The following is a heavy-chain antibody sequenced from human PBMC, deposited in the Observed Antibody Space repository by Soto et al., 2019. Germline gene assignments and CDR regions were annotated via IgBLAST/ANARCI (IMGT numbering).Heavy chain of an antibody. CDR3: ARQSPYCGGDCYSFDY. Sequence: ETLSLTCTDSGGSISSYNWSWIRQPPGKGLEWIGYIYYSESTNYNPSLKSRVTISIDTSKNQFSLKLSSVTAADTAVYYCARQSPYCGGDCYSFDYWGQGTLVTVS. CDR1: GGSISSYN. D-gene: IGHD2-21*02. V-gene: IGHV4-59*08. J-gene: IGHJ4*02. CDR2: IYYSEST.